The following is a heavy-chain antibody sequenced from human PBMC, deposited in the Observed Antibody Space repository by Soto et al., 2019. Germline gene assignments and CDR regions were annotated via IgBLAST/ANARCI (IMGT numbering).Heavy chain of an antibody. CDR2: ISAYNGNT. D-gene: IGHD3-3*01. J-gene: IGHJ5*02. Sequence: ASAKVSCKASGYTFTSYGISWVRQAPGQGLEWMGWISAYNGNTNYAQKLQGRVTMTTDTSTSTAYMELRSLRSDDTAVYYCAREERITIFGVVILGFDPWGQGTLVTVSS. CDR1: GYTFTSYG. V-gene: IGHV1-18*01. CDR3: AREERITIFGVVILGFDP.